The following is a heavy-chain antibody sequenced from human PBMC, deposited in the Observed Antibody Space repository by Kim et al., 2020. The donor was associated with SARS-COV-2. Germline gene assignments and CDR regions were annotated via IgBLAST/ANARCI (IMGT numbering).Heavy chain of an antibody. Sequence: VKGRFTISRDNSKNTLYLQMNSLRAEDTAVYYCAKDKVGYAYYYYYMDVWGKGTTVTVSS. V-gene: IGHV3-30*02. CDR3: AKDKVGYAYYYYYMDV. J-gene: IGHJ6*03. D-gene: IGHD2-8*02.